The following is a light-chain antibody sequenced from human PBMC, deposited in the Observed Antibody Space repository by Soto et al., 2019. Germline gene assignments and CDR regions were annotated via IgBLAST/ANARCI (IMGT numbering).Light chain of an antibody. CDR1: QGISSY. Sequence: AIRMTQSASSLSSSTGDRVTITCRARQGISSYLAWYEQKPGKSPKLLIYAASTLQSGLTSSYSDTGARTYFNLTSNCRPSKDFATYYCEHHYSYQGTFGSGNKGDI. CDR3: EHHYSYQGT. J-gene: IGKJ3*01. V-gene: IGKV1-8*01. CDR2: AAS.